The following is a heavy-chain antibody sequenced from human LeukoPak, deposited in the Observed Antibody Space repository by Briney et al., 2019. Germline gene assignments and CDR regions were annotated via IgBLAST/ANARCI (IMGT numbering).Heavy chain of an antibody. V-gene: IGHV3-23*01. CDR3: AKDQVVTPEYYFDY. J-gene: IGHJ4*02. CDR1: GFTFSSYA. CDR2: IGGTGGST. D-gene: IGHD4-23*01. Sequence: PGGSLSLSCAAAGFTFSSYAMSWVRQALGKGLEWVSPIGGTGGSTYYADSVKGRFTISRDNSKNTLYLQMNSLRAEDTAVYYCAKDQVVTPEYYFDYWGQGTLVTVSS.